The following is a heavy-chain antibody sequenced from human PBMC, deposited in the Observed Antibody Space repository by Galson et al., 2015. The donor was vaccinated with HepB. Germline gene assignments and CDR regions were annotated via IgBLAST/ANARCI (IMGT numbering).Heavy chain of an antibody. Sequence: SLRLSCAGPGFTFSNAWMSWVRQAPGKGLEWVGRIKSKTDGGTTDYAAPVKGRFTISRDDSKNTLYLQMNSLKTEDTAVYYCTTDPLLAGLITVDYWGQGTLVTVSS. D-gene: IGHD6-19*01. CDR2: IKSKTDGGTT. J-gene: IGHJ4*02. CDR1: GFTFSNAW. CDR3: TTDPLLAGLITVDY. V-gene: IGHV3-15*01.